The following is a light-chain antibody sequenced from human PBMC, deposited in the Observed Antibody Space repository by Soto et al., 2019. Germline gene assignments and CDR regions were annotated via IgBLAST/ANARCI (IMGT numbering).Light chain of an antibody. CDR3: QHYNNWPPWT. J-gene: IGKJ1*01. CDR2: GAS. CDR1: QSISTN. V-gene: IGKV3-15*01. Sequence: IVMTQSPVTMSVSPGERATLSCRASQSISTNLAWYQQKPGQAPRLLIYGASTRAPGIPARFSGGGSGTEFTLTISSLQSEDFAVYYCQHYNNWPPWTFGQGTKVETK.